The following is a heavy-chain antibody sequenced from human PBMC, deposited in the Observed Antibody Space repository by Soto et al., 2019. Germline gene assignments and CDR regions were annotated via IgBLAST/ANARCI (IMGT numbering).Heavy chain of an antibody. Sequence: QVQLVQSGAEVKKPGSSVKVSCKASGGTFSSYAISWVRQAPGQGLEWMGGIIPIFGTANYAQKFQGRVTITADESMMTAYMERSRRRSEETVVYYCVREGDGWEQLLRYSFGMAVWGLGTTVTVSS. CDR1: GGTFSSYA. J-gene: IGHJ6*02. D-gene: IGHD2-15*01. V-gene: IGHV1-69*12. CDR2: IIPIFGTA. CDR3: VREGDGWEQLLRYSFGMAV.